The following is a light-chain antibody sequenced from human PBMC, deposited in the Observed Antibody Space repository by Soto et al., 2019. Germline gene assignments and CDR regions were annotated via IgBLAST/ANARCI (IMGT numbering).Light chain of an antibody. CDR1: QSVSGW. CDR3: QHYNSYSEA. Sequence: DIQMTQSPGARCASFGDTVTFTCRASQSVSGWLAWYQQKPGEAPKLLIYDASALPRGVPSRFSGSGSGTEFTLTISSLQPDDFATYYCQHYNSYSEAFGQGTKVDIK. V-gene: IGKV1-5*01. J-gene: IGKJ1*01. CDR2: DAS.